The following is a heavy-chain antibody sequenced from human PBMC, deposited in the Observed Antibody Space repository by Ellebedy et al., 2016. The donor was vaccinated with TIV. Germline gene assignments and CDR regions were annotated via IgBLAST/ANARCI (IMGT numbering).Heavy chain of an antibody. V-gene: IGHV3-53*01. D-gene: IGHD6-19*01. CDR3: AREATLQSYGMDV. Sequence: PGGSLRLSCAASGFTVSTNYMTRVRQAFGKGLEWVSFIKTGGSTYYADSVKGRVTMSRDSFKNTVYLQMNSLSAEDTAVYYCAREATLQSYGMDVWGQGTTVTVSS. J-gene: IGHJ6*02. CDR1: GFTVSTNY. CDR2: IKTGGST.